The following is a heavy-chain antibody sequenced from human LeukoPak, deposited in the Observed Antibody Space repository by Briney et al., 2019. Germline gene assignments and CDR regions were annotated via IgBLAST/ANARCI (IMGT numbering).Heavy chain of an antibody. D-gene: IGHD2-2*01. CDR1: GFTFSSYA. Sequence: GGSLRLSCVASGFTFSSYAMFWVRQAPGKGLEWVAFVRSDGTTKYYADSVKGRFTISRDNSKNTMYLQMNSLRAEDTAVYYCAKDQPRAYFDYWGQGTLVTVSS. V-gene: IGHV3-30*02. CDR2: VRSDGTTK. CDR3: AKDQPRAYFDY. J-gene: IGHJ4*02.